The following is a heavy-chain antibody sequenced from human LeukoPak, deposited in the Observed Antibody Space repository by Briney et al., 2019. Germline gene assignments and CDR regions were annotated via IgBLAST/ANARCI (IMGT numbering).Heavy chain of an antibody. Sequence: GGSPRPSCAASGFTFSSYAMSWVRQAPGKGLEWVSAISGSGGSTYYADSVKGRFTISRDNSKNTLYLQMNSLRAEDTAVYYCAKGRITMIVAREFDYWGQGTLVTVSS. D-gene: IGHD3-22*01. CDR3: AKGRITMIVAREFDY. J-gene: IGHJ4*02. CDR1: GFTFSSYA. CDR2: ISGSGGST. V-gene: IGHV3-23*01.